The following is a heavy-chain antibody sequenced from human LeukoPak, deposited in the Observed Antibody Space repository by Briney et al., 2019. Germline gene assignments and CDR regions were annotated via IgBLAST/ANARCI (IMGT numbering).Heavy chain of an antibody. CDR1: GYTFTSYD. CDR2: MNPNSGNT. V-gene: IGHV1-8*01. Sequence: ASVKVSCKASGYTFTSYDINWVRQATGQGLEWMGWMNPNSGNTGYAQKFQGRVTMTRNTSISTAYMELSSLRSEDTAVYYCAGRDSSGYYYIDYWGQGTLVTVSS. CDR3: AGRDSSGYYYIDY. D-gene: IGHD3-22*01. J-gene: IGHJ4*02.